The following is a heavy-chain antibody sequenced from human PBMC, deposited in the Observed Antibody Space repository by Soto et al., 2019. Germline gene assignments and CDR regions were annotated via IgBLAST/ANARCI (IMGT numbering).Heavy chain of an antibody. J-gene: IGHJ4*02. CDR2: IDTSGST. CDR1: GGSISNYY. CDR3: ARGGQDFWSGPFDY. D-gene: IGHD3-3*01. Sequence: SETLSLTCTVPGGSISNYYCNWIRQPAGKGLEWIGRIDTSGSTNYNPSLKSRVTMSVDTSKQEFSLKLSSVTAADTALYYCARGGQDFWSGPFDYWGRGALVTVSS. V-gene: IGHV4-4*07.